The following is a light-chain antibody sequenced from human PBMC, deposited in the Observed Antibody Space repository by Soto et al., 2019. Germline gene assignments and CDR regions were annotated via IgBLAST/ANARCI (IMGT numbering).Light chain of an antibody. Sequence: DIEMTQSPSTLSVSVGDRVTITCRASQTISSWLAWYQQKPGKAPKLLIYKASTLKSGVPSRCSGSGCRTEFTLTISSLQTDDVATYCCQHYNSYSEAFGQGTKVDI. J-gene: IGKJ1*01. CDR2: KAS. CDR3: QHYNSYSEA. V-gene: IGKV1-5*03. CDR1: QTISSW.